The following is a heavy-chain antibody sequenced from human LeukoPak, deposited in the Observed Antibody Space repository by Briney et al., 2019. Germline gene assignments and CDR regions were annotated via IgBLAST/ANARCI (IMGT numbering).Heavy chain of an antibody. J-gene: IGHJ4*02. CDR1: GFTFSSYE. CDR3: ARDKRQLWFGYFDY. Sequence: GGSLRLSCAASGFTFSSYEMNWVRQAPGKGLEWVSYISSSGSTIYYADSVKGRFTISRDNAKNSLYLQMNSLRAEDTAVYYCARDKRQLWFGYFDYRGQGTLVTVSS. V-gene: IGHV3-48*03. D-gene: IGHD5-18*01. CDR2: ISSSGSTI.